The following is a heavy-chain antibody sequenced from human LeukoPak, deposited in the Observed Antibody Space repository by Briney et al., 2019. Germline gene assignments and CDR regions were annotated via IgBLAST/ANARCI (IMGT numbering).Heavy chain of an antibody. V-gene: IGHV4-34*01. Sequence: PSETLSLTSAVYGGSFSGYYWSWIRQPPGKGLEWIGEINHSGSTNYNPSLKSRVTISVDTPKNQFSLKLSSVTAADTAVYYCARGIAAAGNYYYYYYMDVWGKGTTVTVSS. CDR2: INHSGST. CDR1: GGSFSGYY. D-gene: IGHD6-13*01. CDR3: ARGIAAAGNYYYYYYMDV. J-gene: IGHJ6*03.